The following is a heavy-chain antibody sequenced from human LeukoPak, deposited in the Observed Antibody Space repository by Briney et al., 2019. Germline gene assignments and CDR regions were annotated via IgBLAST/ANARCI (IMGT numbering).Heavy chain of an antibody. CDR2: IIPILGIA. V-gene: IGHV1-69*02. Sequence: SVKVSCKASGGTFSSYTISWVRQAPGQGLEWMGRIIPILGIANYAQKFQGRVTITADKSTSTAYMELSSLRSEDTVVYYCASVGCRSTSCHGEYYYYMDVWGKGTTVTVSS. J-gene: IGHJ6*03. CDR1: GGTFSSYT. CDR3: ASVGCRSTSCHGEYYYYMDV. D-gene: IGHD2-2*01.